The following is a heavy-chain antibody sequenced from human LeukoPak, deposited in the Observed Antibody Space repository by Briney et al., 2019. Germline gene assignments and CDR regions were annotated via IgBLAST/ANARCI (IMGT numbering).Heavy chain of an antibody. CDR3: ARDPGYCSGGSCGNFDY. CDR2: IYYSGSI. J-gene: IGHJ4*02. V-gene: IGHV4-59*01. Sequence: PSETLSLTCTVSGGSISSYYWSWIRQPPGKGLEWIGYIYYSGSINYNPSLKSRVTISIDTSKSQFSLNLTSVTAADTAVYYCARDPGYCSGGSCGNFDYWGQGTLVTVSS. D-gene: IGHD2-15*01. CDR1: GGSISSYY.